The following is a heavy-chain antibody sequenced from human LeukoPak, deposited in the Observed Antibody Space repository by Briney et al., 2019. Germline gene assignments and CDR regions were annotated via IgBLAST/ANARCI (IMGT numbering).Heavy chain of an antibody. J-gene: IGHJ5*02. CDR3: ARGTTVVTPWFDP. Sequence: PSETLSLTCTVSGGSISSYYWSWIRQPAGKGLEWIGRIYTSGSTNYNPSLRGRVTISVDTSKNQFSLKLTSVTAADTAVYYCARGTTVVTPWFDPWGQGTLVTVSS. D-gene: IGHD4-23*01. CDR2: IYTSGST. V-gene: IGHV4-4*07. CDR1: GGSISSYY.